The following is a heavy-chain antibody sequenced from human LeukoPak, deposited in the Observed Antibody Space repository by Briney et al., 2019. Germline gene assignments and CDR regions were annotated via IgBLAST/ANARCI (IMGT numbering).Heavy chain of an antibody. CDR2: ISYDGSNK. D-gene: IGHD2/OR15-2a*01. CDR1: GFTFSSYA. Sequence: GGSLRLSCAASGFTFSSYAMHRVRQAPGKGLEWVAVISYDGSNKYYADSVKGRFTISRDNSKNTLYLQMNSLRAEDTAVYYCARDRENIGPDYWGQGTLVTVSS. CDR3: ARDRENIGPDY. V-gene: IGHV3-30-3*01. J-gene: IGHJ4*02.